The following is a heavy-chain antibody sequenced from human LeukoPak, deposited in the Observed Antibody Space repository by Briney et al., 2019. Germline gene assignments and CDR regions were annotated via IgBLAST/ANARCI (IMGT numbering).Heavy chain of an antibody. CDR2: IRSKSYGGTA. Sequence: PGGSLRLSCTASGFTFGDYGMTWVRQAPGKGLEWVGFIRSKSYGGTAEYAASVKGRFTISRDDSKSIAYLQMNSLNTEDTAVYFCSRGDSGSSWGQGTLVTVSS. CDR3: SRGDSGSS. D-gene: IGHD3-10*01. J-gene: IGHJ5*02. V-gene: IGHV3-49*04. CDR1: GFTFGDYG.